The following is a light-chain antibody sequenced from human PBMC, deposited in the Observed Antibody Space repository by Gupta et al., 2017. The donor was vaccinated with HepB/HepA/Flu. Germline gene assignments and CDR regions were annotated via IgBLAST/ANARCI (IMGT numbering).Light chain of an antibody. J-gene: IGKJ1*01. CDR1: QSVSSSY. Sequence: EIVLTQSPGTLSLSPGERATLSCRASQSVSSSYLAWYQQRPGQAPRLLIYGASSRATGISDRFSGSGSGTDFTLTISRLEPEDFAVYYCQQDGSSPWTFGQGTXVESK. CDR2: GAS. V-gene: IGKV3-20*01. CDR3: QQDGSSPWT.